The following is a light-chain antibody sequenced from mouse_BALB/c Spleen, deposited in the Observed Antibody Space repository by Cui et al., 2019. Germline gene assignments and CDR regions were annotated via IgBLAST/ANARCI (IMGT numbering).Light chain of an antibody. J-gene: IGKJ1*01. CDR1: GNIYSN. Sequence: DIQMTQSPASLSVSVGETVTITCRASGNIYSNLAWYQQKQGKSPQLLVYAATNLADGVPSRFSGSGSGTQYSLKINSLQSEDIGSYYCQHFWGTPWTFGGGTKLEIK. CDR2: AAT. V-gene: IGKV12-46*01. CDR3: QHFWGTPWT.